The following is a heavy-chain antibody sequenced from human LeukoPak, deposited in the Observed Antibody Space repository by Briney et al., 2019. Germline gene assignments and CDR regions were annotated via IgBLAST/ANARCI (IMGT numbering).Heavy chain of an antibody. J-gene: IGHJ4*02. CDR1: GGSFSGYY. V-gene: IGHV4-34*03. CDR3: LVKAGYSSSRYSPPTYYFEP. CDR2: MSHSGNT. D-gene: IGHD2/OR15-2a*01. Sequence: PSGTLSLTCAVHGGSFSGYYWNWIRQPPGKGLEWIGEMSHSGNTNYSPSLTSRVRVSVDTSKKQFSLRLKSVTAADSDMYFCLVKAGYSSSRYSPPTYYFEPGGQGALVTVSS.